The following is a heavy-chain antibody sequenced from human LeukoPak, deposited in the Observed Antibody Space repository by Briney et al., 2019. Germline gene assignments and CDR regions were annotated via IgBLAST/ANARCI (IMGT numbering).Heavy chain of an antibody. CDR1: GFTFSSYA. D-gene: IGHD1-26*01. Sequence: GGSLGLSCAASGFTFSSYAMHWVRQAPGKGLEWVAVISYDGSNKYYADSVKGRFTISRDNSKNTLYLQMNSLRAEDTAVYYCAKSWGSTRPYYNYMDVWGKGTTVTVSS. V-gene: IGHV3-30-3*02. CDR2: ISYDGSNK. CDR3: AKSWGSTRPYYNYMDV. J-gene: IGHJ6*03.